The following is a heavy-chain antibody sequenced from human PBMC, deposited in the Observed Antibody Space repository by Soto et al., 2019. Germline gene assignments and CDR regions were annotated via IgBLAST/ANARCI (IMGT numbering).Heavy chain of an antibody. V-gene: IGHV3-33*01. CDR2: IWYDGSNK. J-gene: IGHJ4*02. Sequence: QVQLVESGGGVVQPGRSLRLSCAASGFSFSRHAMHWVRQAPGKGLEWVAVIWYDGSNKYYADSVKGRFTISRDNSKNTLSLQMNSLTGEDTALYYCSSQSLYLGELFYWGQGSLVIVSS. CDR1: GFSFSRHA. CDR3: SSQSLYLGELFY. D-gene: IGHD3-16*01.